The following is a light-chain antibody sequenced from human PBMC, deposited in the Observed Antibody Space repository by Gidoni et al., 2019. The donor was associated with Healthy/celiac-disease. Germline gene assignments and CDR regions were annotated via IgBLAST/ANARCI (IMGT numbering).Light chain of an antibody. V-gene: IGKV1-8*01. CDR2: AAS. CDR1: QGISSY. J-gene: IGKJ2*01. CDR3: QQYYSYPLYT. Sequence: AIRLTQSPSSFSASTGDRVTITCRASQGISSYLAWYQQKPGKATKLLIYAASTLQSGVPSRFSGSGSGTDFTLTISCLQSEDFATYDCQQYYSYPLYTFXQXTKLEIK.